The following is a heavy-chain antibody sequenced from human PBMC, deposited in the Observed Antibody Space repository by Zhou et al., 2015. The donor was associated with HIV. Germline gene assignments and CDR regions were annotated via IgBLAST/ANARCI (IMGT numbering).Heavy chain of an antibody. J-gene: IGHJ5*02. V-gene: IGHV1-69*08. CDR1: GGSFTTYT. CDR3: ARENLVALGRGYSYGFGYNWFDP. D-gene: IGHD5-18*01. CDR2: IIPISDVT. Sequence: QVQLVQSGAEVKKPGSSVQVSCKASGGSFTTYTINWVRQAPGQGLEWMGRIIPISDVTDYAHQFQGRVTFTADKSTSTAYMELSSLRSEDTAVYYCARENLVALGRGYSYGFGYNWFDPWGQGTLVTVSS.